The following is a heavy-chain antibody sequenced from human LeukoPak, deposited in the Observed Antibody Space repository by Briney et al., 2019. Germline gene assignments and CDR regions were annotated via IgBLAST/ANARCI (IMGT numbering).Heavy chain of an antibody. V-gene: IGHV3-23*01. CDR1: GFTFSSYG. CDR2: ISGSGGST. CDR3: AKSPEDTAMAQLDY. Sequence: PGGSLRLSCAASGFTFSSYGMSWVRQAPGKGLEWVSAISGSGGSTYYADSVKGRFTISRDNSKNTLYLQMNSLRAEDTAVYYCAKSPEDTAMAQLDYWGQGTLVTVSS. D-gene: IGHD5-18*01. J-gene: IGHJ4*02.